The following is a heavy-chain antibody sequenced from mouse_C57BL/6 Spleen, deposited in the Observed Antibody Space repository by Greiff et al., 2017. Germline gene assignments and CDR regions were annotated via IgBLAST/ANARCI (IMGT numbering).Heavy chain of an antibody. CDR3: ATTVVATDYAMDY. Sequence: EVKVEESGPGLVKPSQSLSLTCSVTGYSITSGYYWNWIRQFPGNKLEWMGYISYDGSNNYNPSLKNRISITRDTSKNQFFLKLNSVTTEDTATYYCATTVVATDYAMDYWGQGTSVTVSS. J-gene: IGHJ4*01. V-gene: IGHV3-6*01. CDR1: GYSITSGYY. CDR2: ISYDGSN. D-gene: IGHD1-1*01.